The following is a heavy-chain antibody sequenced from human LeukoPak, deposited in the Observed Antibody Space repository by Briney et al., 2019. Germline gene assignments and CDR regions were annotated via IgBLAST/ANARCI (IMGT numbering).Heavy chain of an antibody. J-gene: IGHJ6*03. Sequence: GASVKVSCKASGYTFTSYGISWVRQAPGQGLEWMGWISAYNGNTNYAQKLQGRVTMTTDTSTSTAYMELRSLRSGDTAVYYCARANYDILTGYLYYYYYYYMDVWGKGTTVTVSS. D-gene: IGHD3-9*01. CDR2: ISAYNGNT. V-gene: IGHV1-18*01. CDR1: GYTFTSYG. CDR3: ARANYDILTGYLYYYYYYYMDV.